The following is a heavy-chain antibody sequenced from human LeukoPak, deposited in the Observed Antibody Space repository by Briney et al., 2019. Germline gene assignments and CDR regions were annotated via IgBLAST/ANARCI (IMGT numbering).Heavy chain of an antibody. CDR1: AFTFSSYG. CDR3: AKAATYCSSTSCDTYYYYYMDV. J-gene: IGHJ6*03. Sequence: TGGSLRLSCAASAFTFSSYGMHWVRQPPGKGLEWVAVIWYDGNSKYYADSVKGRFTISRDNSKNTLYLQMNSLRAEDTAVYYRAKAATYCSSTSCDTYYYYYMDVWGKGTTVTVSS. V-gene: IGHV3-33*06. D-gene: IGHD2-2*01. CDR2: IWYDGNSK.